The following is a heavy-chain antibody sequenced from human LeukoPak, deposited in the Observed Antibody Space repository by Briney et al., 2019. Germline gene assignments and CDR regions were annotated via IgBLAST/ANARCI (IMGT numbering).Heavy chain of an antibody. Sequence: GGSLRLSCAASGFTLTTYWMSWVRQAPGKGLEWVANIKQDGTEKYYVHSVKGRFTMSRDNAENSLYMQMNSLRAEDTAVYYCARVYRSSSGYCFDYWGQGTLVTVSS. D-gene: IGHD6-6*01. V-gene: IGHV3-7*01. CDR1: GFTLTTYW. CDR2: IKQDGTEK. CDR3: ARVYRSSSGYCFDY. J-gene: IGHJ4*02.